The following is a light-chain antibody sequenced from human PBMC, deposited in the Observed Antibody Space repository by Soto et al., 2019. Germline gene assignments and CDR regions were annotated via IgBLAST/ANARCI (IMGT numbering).Light chain of an antibody. CDR3: QQYNSYWT. J-gene: IGKJ1*01. CDR2: KAS. CDR1: QSISNW. V-gene: IGKV1-5*03. Sequence: DIQMTQSPSTLSASVGDRVTITCRASQSISNWLAWYQQKPGKAPKLLIYKASSLESGVPSRFSGGGSGTEFTLTISSLQPDDFATYYCQQYNSYWTFGQGTKVEIK.